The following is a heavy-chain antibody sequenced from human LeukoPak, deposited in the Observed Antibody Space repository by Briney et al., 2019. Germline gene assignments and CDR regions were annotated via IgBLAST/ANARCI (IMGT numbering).Heavy chain of an antibody. CDR1: GGSFSGYY. D-gene: IGHD3-10*01. V-gene: IGHV4-34*01. J-gene: IGHJ1*01. CDR2: INHSGST. Sequence: SETLSLTCAVYGGSFSGYYWSWIRQPPGKGLEWIGEINHSGSTNYNPSLKSRVTISVDTSKNQFSLKLSSVTAADTAVYYCARPLNYYGSGRYFQHWGQGTLVTVSS. CDR3: ARPLNYYGSGRYFQH.